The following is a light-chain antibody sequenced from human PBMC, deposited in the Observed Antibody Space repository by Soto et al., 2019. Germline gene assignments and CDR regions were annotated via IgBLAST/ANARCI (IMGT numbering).Light chain of an antibody. CDR2: GAS. V-gene: IGKV3-20*01. CDR1: QRVTNNY. CDR3: QQYDSTPYT. J-gene: IGKJ2*01. Sequence: EIVLTQSPGTLSLSPGERATLSCRASQRVTNNYFAWYQQKPGQAPTLLIYGASSRATGIPDRFSGSGSGTDFTLTISKLEPEDFAVYYCQQYDSTPYTFGQGAKLEI.